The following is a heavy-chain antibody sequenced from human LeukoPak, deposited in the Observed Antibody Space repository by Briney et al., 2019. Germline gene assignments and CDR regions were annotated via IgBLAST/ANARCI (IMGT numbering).Heavy chain of an antibody. D-gene: IGHD2-2*01. V-gene: IGHV4-34*01. Sequence: PSETLSLTCAVYGGSFSGYYWSWIRQPPGKGLEWVVEINHSGSTNYNPSFNSRVTISVDTSKNQFSLKLSSVTATDTAVDYCASSFSCSSTSCPPDYWGQGTLVTVSS. CDR2: INHSGST. J-gene: IGHJ4*02. CDR1: GGSFSGYY. CDR3: ASSFSCSSTSCPPDY.